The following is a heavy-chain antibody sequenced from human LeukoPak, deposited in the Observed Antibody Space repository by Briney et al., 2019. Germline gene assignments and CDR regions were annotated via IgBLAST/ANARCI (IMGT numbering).Heavy chain of an antibody. CDR3: ARGGRWLQFYYFDY. J-gene: IGHJ4*02. D-gene: IGHD5-24*01. V-gene: IGHV4-31*03. Sequence: PSETLSPTCTVSGGSISSGGYYWSWIRQHPGKGLEWIGYIYYSGSTYYNPSLKSRVTISVDTSKNQFSLKLSSVTAADTAVYYCARGGRWLQFYYFDYWGQGTLVTVSS. CDR1: GGSISSGGYY. CDR2: IYYSGST.